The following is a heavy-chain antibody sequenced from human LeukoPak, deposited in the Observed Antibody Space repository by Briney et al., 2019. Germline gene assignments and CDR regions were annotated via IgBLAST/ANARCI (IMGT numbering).Heavy chain of an antibody. Sequence: SETLSLTCTVSGGSISSSSYYWGWIRQPPGKGLEWIGSIYYSGSTNYNPSLKSRVTISVDTSKNQFSLKLSSVTAADTAVYYCARGGKRYCSSTSCYHFDYWGQGTLVTVSS. J-gene: IGHJ4*02. V-gene: IGHV4-39*07. CDR2: IYYSGST. CDR3: ARGGKRYCSSTSCYHFDY. D-gene: IGHD2-2*01. CDR1: GGSISSSSYY.